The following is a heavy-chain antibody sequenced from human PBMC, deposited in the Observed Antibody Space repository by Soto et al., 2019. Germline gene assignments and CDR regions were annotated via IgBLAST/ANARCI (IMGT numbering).Heavy chain of an antibody. V-gene: IGHV4-30-2*01. CDR2: IYHSGST. CDR3: ASGRIXXXXYYGMDV. J-gene: IGHJ6*01. D-gene: IGHD1-26*01. Sequence: SETLSLTCAVSGGSISSGGYSWSWIRQPPGKGLEWIGYIYHSGSTYSNPSLKSRVTISVDRSKNQFSLKLSSVTAADTXVYYCASGRIXXXXYYGMDVXXXGTTVTVSS. CDR1: GGSISSGGYS.